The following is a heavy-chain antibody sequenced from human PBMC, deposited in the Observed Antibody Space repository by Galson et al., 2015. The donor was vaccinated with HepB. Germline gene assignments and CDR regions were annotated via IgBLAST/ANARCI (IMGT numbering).Heavy chain of an antibody. D-gene: IGHD6-19*01. CDR2: ISYDGSNK. CDR3: ARDRYAGQWLPSAGFDY. J-gene: IGHJ4*02. Sequence: SLRLSCAASGFTFSSYAMHWARQAPGKGLEWVAVISYDGSNKYYADSVKGRFTISRDNSKNTLYLQMNSLRAEDTAVYYCARDRYAGQWLPSAGFDYWGQGTLVTVSS. CDR1: GFTFSSYA. V-gene: IGHV3-30*04.